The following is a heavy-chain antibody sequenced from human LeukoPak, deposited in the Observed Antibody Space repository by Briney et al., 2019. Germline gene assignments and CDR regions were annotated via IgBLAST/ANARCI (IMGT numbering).Heavy chain of an antibody. D-gene: IGHD6-13*01. Sequence: ASVKVSCNASGGTFSSYAISWVRQAPGQGLEWMGGIIPIFGTANYAQKFQGRVTITADESTSTAYMELSSLRSEDTAVYYCARELEGSSNWDPTGYWGQGTLVTVSS. CDR1: GGTFSSYA. CDR2: IIPIFGTA. V-gene: IGHV1-69*13. J-gene: IGHJ4*02. CDR3: ARELEGSSNWDPTGY.